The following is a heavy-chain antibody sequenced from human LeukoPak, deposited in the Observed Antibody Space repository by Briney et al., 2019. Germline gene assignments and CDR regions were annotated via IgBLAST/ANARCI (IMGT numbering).Heavy chain of an antibody. J-gene: IGHJ4*02. Sequence: QPGGPLRLSCADSGFTFSSYWMSWVRQAPGKGLDRVANIKQDGSEKYYLDSGKGRLTISRENAKNSLYLQMNSLRAEDTAVYYCARTLYYYDSSGYGGIGYWGQGTLVTVSS. V-gene: IGHV3-7*01. D-gene: IGHD3-22*01. CDR1: GFTFSSYW. CDR3: ARTLYYYDSSGYGGIGY. CDR2: IKQDGSEK.